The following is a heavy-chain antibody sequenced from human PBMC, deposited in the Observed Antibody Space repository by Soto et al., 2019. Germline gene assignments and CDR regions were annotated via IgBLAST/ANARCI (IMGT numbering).Heavy chain of an antibody. CDR1: GFSLSTSGMR. CDR3: ARNGYSYGSDAFDI. J-gene: IGHJ3*02. CDR2: IDWDDDK. Sequence: SGPTLVNPTQTLTLTCTFSGFSLSTSGMRVSWIRQPPGKALEWLARIDWDDDKFYSTSLKTRLTISKDTSKNQVVLTMTNMDPVDTATYYCARNGYSYGSDAFDIWGQGTMVTVS. D-gene: IGHD5-18*01. V-gene: IGHV2-70*04.